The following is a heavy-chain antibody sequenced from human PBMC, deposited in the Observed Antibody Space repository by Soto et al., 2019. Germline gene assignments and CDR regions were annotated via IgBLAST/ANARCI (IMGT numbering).Heavy chain of an antibody. D-gene: IGHD6-13*01. J-gene: IGHJ5*02. V-gene: IGHV4-30-4*01. CDR1: GGSISRGDYY. CDR2: IYYSGSA. Sequence: PSETLSLTCTVSGGSISRGDYYWSWIRQPPGKGLEWSGYIYYSGSAYYNPSLKSRVTISVDTSKNQFSLKLRSVTAADTAVYYCARGPDGYSSDWYNWFDPWGQGTLGTVSS. CDR3: ARGPDGYSSDWYNWFDP.